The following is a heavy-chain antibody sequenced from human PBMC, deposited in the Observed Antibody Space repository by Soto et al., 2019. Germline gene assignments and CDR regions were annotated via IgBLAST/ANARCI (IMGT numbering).Heavy chain of an antibody. J-gene: IGHJ6*03. CDR1: GYTFTGYY. D-gene: IGHD6-13*01. V-gene: IGHV1-2*04. CDR2: INPNSGGT. Sequence: ASVKVSCKASGYTFTGYYMHWVRQAPGQGLEWMGWINPNSGGTNYAQKFQGWVTMTRDTSISTAYMELSRLRSDDTAVYYCAREGGIAAPIYYYYMDVWGKGTTVTVSS. CDR3: AREGGIAAPIYYYYMDV.